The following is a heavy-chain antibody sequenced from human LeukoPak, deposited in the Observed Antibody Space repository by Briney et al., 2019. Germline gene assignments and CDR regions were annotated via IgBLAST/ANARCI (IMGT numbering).Heavy chain of an antibody. D-gene: IGHD6-19*01. Sequence: GGSLRLSRAASGFTLSNYWMAWVRQAPGKGLEWVANINQDGSKIYYADSMTGRFTISRDTAKNSLYLQMNSLRVEDTAVYYCARAWAGSASYWGQGTLVTVSS. J-gene: IGHJ4*02. CDR1: GFTLSNYW. V-gene: IGHV3-7*04. CDR3: ARAWAGSASY. CDR2: INQDGSKI.